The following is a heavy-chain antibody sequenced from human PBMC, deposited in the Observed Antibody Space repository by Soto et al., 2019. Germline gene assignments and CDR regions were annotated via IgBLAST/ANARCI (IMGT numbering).Heavy chain of an antibody. Sequence: GGSLRLSCAASGFTFTNHNMNWVRQAPGKGLEWVSSISSSSSFRNYADSVKGRFSISRDNDKNLVYLQTDSLRAEDTAVYYCARDPPLSVLVVVATGDFWGQGTLVTVSS. D-gene: IGHD2-21*01. V-gene: IGHV3-21*01. CDR1: GFTFTNHN. CDR2: ISSSSSFR. J-gene: IGHJ4*02. CDR3: ARDPPLSVLVVVATGDF.